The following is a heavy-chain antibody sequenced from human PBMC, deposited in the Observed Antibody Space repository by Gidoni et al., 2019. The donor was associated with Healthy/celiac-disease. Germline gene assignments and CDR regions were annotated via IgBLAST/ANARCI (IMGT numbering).Heavy chain of an antibody. CDR3: ARDSVVLLWFGELPSLDH. D-gene: IGHD3-10*01. CDR1: GFTSSSDR. J-gene: IGHJ4*02. V-gene: IGHV3-48*01. Sequence: EVQLVESGGGLVQPGGSLRLSCAASGFTSSSDRLNWVRQAPGKGLEWVSYISSSSSTIYYADSVKGRFTIARDNAKNSLYLQMNSLRAEDTAVYYCARDSVVLLWFGELPSLDHWGQGTLVTVSS. CDR2: ISSSSSTI.